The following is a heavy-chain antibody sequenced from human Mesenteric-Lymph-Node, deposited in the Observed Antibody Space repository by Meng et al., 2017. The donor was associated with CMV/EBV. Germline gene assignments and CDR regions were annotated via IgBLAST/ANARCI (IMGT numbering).Heavy chain of an antibody. CDR2: IKSKADGGTI. D-gene: IGHD3-22*01. CDR1: GFTFTNAW. V-gene: IGHV3-15*01. CDR3: SLGGQWFPFDY. Sequence: GESLKISCAASGFTFTNAWMNWVRQAPGKGLEWVGRIKSKADGGTIDYAAPVKGRFTISRDDSKNTLYLQMNSLKTEDTAVYYCSLGGQWFPFDYWGQGTLVTVSS. J-gene: IGHJ4*02.